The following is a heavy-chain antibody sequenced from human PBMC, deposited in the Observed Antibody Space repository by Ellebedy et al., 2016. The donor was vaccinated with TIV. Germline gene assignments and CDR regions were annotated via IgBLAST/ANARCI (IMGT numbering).Heavy chain of an antibody. CDR3: TRGKARTGYQYGMDL. Sequence: PGGSLRLSCAASGFAFSSFAMTWVRQAPGKGLEWVSVISGSSANTHYADSVKGRFTTSRDNSKNTVYLQMNSLRAEDTAVYCCTRGKARTGYQYGMDLWGQGTTVTVSS. J-gene: IGHJ6*02. D-gene: IGHD2-2*01. CDR1: GFAFSSFA. CDR2: ISGSSANT. V-gene: IGHV3-23*01.